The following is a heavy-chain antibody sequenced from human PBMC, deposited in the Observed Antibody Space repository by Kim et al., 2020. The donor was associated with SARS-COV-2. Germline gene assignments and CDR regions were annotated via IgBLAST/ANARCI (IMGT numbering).Heavy chain of an antibody. CDR1: GINFRDYY. J-gene: IGHJ4*02. Sequence: GGSLRLSCTASGINFRDYYMSWIRQPPGKGLEWVSYISGSGVTKYYADSVRGRFTISRDNAKNSLYLQMNSLRTDDTAVYYCARCPFYDPWSGYERGTDDYWGQGTLVTVSS. V-gene: IGHV3-11*01. D-gene: IGHD3-3*01. CDR3: ARCPFYDPWSGYERGTDDY. CDR2: ISGSGVTK.